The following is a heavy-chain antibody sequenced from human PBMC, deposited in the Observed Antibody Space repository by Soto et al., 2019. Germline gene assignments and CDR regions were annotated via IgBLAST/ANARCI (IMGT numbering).Heavy chain of an antibody. D-gene: IGHD5-12*01. CDR3: ARDSSGYEINWFDP. J-gene: IGHJ5*02. CDR1: GFTFSSYA. Sequence: PGGSLRLSCAASGFTFSSYAMHWVRQAPGKGLEWVAVISYDGSNKYYADSVKGRFTISRDNSKNTLYLQMNSLRAEDTAVYYCARDSSGYEINWFDPWGQGTLVTVSS. CDR2: ISYDGSNK. V-gene: IGHV3-30-3*01.